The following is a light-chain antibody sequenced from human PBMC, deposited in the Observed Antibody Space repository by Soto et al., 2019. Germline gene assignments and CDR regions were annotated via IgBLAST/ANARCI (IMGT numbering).Light chain of an antibody. V-gene: IGLV2-8*01. CDR3: MCYAGGNNWV. CDR1: SSDVGTHGY. CDR2: DVT. J-gene: IGLJ3*02. Sequence: QSVLTQPPSASGSPGQSVTISCTGTSSDVGTHGYVSWYQQLAGKAPKLMIYDVTKRPSGVPDRFSGSKSANTASLTVSGLQAEDEADYYCMCYAGGNNWVFGGGTKVTVL.